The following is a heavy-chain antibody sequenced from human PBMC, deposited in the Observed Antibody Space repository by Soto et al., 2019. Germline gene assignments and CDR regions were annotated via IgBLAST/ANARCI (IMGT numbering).Heavy chain of an antibody. CDR2: IYPGDSDT. D-gene: IGHD3-22*01. CDR1: GYSFTSYW. Sequence: GESLKISCKGSGYSFTSYWIGWVRQMPGKGLEWMGIIYPGDSDTRYSPSFQGQVTISADKSISTAYLQRSSLKASDTAMYYCARLVITDYYYYGMDVWGQGTTVTVSS. V-gene: IGHV5-51*01. J-gene: IGHJ6*02. CDR3: ARLVITDYYYYGMDV.